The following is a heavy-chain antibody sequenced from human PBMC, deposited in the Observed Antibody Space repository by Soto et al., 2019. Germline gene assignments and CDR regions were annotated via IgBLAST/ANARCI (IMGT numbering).Heavy chain of an antibody. V-gene: IGHV3-23*01. Sequence: EVQLLESGGGLVQPGGSLRLSCAASGFSFSSYAMSWARQAPGKGLEWVSVISNSGGTTFYADSVKGRFTISRDNFKNTVFLQMSSLRAEDTAVYYCAKYVAVAGTALYGMDVWGQGTTVTVSS. D-gene: IGHD6-19*01. CDR3: AKYVAVAGTALYGMDV. CDR1: GFSFSSYA. J-gene: IGHJ6*02. CDR2: ISNSGGTT.